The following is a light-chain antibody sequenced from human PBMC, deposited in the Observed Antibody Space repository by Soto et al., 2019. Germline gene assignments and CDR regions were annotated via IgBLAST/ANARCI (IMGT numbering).Light chain of an antibody. CDR2: GAS. CDR3: QQAASFPIT. CDR1: QDISSW. Sequence: DIQMTQSPSYVSASVGDRVTITCRASQDISSWLAWYQKKPGKAPKVLIYGASSLQSGVPSRFSGSGSGTDFTLTSSSLQPEDFATYYCQQAASFPITFGQGTRLEIK. V-gene: IGKV1-12*01. J-gene: IGKJ5*01.